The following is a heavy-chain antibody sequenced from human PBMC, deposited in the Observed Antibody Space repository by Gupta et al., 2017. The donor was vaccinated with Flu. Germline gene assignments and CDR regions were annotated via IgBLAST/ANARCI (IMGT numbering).Heavy chain of an antibody. D-gene: IGHD1-1*01. V-gene: IGHV3-33*03. Sequence: QERVVESGGGVVRPGRCMRLSCAASGLSFRNSGMHWVRPGPATGVEWVRQAPGKVLWCLAGISHDGSQNYHTDSVKGRFIISMDNSKNTLSLQMSGLRTEDTAVYYCAKDWRWNNNIYGMNVWGHGTTVTVSS. CDR3: AKDWRWNNNIYGMNV. CDR1: GLSFRNSG. CDR2: ISHDGSQN. J-gene: IGHJ6*02.